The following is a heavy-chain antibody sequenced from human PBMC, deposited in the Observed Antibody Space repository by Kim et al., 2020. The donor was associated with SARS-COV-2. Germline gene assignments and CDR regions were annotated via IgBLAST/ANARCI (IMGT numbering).Heavy chain of an antibody. D-gene: IGHD3-22*01. V-gene: IGHV4-59*01. CDR2: IYSNGST. CDR1: GGSISNYY. CDR3: ARYDSSDYVFDY. Sequence: SETLSLTCSVSGGSISNYYWSWIRQPLGKGLDWIGFIYSNGSTVYNPSLKSRVTISVDTSKNQFSLNLNSVTAADTAVYYGARYDSSDYVFDYWGQGTLVTVSS. J-gene: IGHJ4*02.